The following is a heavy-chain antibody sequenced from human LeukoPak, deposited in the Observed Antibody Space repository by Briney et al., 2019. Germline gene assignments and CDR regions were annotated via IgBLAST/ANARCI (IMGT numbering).Heavy chain of an antibody. Sequence: ASVKVSCKASGYTFTSYGISWVRQAPGQGLEWMGWISAYNGNTNYAQKLQGRVTMTTDTSTSTAYMELRSLRSDDTAVYYCARDAPQWLSTGMAFDIWGQGTMVTVSS. CDR2: ISAYNGNT. V-gene: IGHV1-18*01. CDR1: GYTFTSYG. CDR3: ARDAPQWLSTGMAFDI. D-gene: IGHD6-19*01. J-gene: IGHJ3*02.